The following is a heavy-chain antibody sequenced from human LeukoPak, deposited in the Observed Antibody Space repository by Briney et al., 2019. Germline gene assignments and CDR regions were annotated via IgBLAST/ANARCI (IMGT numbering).Heavy chain of an antibody. J-gene: IGHJ4*02. Sequence: GSSVKGSCKASGGTFSSYAISWVRQAPGQGLEWMGGIIPIFGTANYAQKFQGRVTITADESTSTAYMELSSLRSEDTAVYYCARDEYYYGSGSYPIESYYFAYWGQGTLVTVSS. D-gene: IGHD3-10*01. CDR3: ARDEYYYGSGSYPIESYYFAY. V-gene: IGHV1-69*01. CDR2: IIPIFGTA. CDR1: GGTFSSYA.